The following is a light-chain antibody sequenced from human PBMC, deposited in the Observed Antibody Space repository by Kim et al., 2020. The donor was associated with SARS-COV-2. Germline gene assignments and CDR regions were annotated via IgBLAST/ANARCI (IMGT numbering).Light chain of an antibody. V-gene: IGKV2-28*01. CDR3: MQPLQSPYT. Sequence: EIVMTQSPLSLAVAPGEPASISCRSSQSLLHSYARNYLDWYLQKPGQSPHLLIYMASKRASGVPDRFRGSGSGTNFTLNITRMEAEDVGIYFCMQPLQSPYTFGQGTKLEI. CDR1: QSLLHSYARNY. CDR2: MAS. J-gene: IGKJ2*01.